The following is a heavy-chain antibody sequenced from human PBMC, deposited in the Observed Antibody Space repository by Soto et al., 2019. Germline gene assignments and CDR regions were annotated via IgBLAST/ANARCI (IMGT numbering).Heavy chain of an antibody. V-gene: IGHV1-69*01. CDR2: IIPIFGTA. Sequence: QVQLVQSGAEVKKPGSSVKVSCKASGGTFSSYAISWVRQAPGQGLEWMGGIIPIFGTANYAQKFQVRVTITADESTSTAYMELSSLRSEDTAVYYCARGFIENREQWLDYWGQGTLVTVSS. J-gene: IGHJ4*02. CDR1: GGTFSSYA. D-gene: IGHD6-19*01. CDR3: ARGFIENREQWLDY.